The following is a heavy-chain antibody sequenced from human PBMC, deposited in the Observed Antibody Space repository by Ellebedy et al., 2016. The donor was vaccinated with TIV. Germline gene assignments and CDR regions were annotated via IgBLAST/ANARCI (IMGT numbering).Heavy chain of an antibody. Sequence: GESLKISCAASGFTVSGDYMSWVRQAPGKGLEWVSIMDAGGNTHYPDPVKGRFTVSRDNSKNTLDLQMNSLRAEDTAVYYCATEAGASRLVGGAFDMWGQGTMVTVSS. V-gene: IGHV3-53*01. J-gene: IGHJ3*02. D-gene: IGHD6-25*01. CDR3: ATEAGASRLVGGAFDM. CDR1: GFTVSGDY. CDR2: MDAGGNT.